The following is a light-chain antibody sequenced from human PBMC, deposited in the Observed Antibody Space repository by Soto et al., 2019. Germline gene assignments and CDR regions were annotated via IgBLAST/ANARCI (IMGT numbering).Light chain of an antibody. CDR1: SSDVGYYNR. CDR3: SSYTTSSTLV. V-gene: IGLV2-18*02. J-gene: IGLJ2*01. Sequence: QSALTQPPSVSGSPGQSVTISCTGISSDVGYYNRVSWYQQPPGTAPKLMVFEVSNRPSGVPDRFSGSKSGNTASLTISGLQAEDEADYYCSSYTTSSTLVFGGGTKLTVL. CDR2: EVS.